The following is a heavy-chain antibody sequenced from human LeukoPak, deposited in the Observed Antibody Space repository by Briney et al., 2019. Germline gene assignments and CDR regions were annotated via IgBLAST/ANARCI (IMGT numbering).Heavy chain of an antibody. V-gene: IGHV4-34*01. CDR2: INHSGST. CDR1: GGSMSSYY. Sequence: SETLSLTCTVSGGSMSSYYWSWIRQPPGKGLEWIGEINHSGSTNYNPSLKSRVTISVDTSKNQFSLKLSSVTAADTAVYYCARGQGYSYGYTDYYYGMDVWGQGTTVTVSS. D-gene: IGHD5-18*01. J-gene: IGHJ6*02. CDR3: ARGQGYSYGYTDYYYGMDV.